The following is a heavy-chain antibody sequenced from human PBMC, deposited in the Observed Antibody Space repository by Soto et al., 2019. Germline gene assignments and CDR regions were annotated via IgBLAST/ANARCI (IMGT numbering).Heavy chain of an antibody. Sequence: GGSLRLSCAASGFTFSSYGMHWVRQAPGKGLEWVAVIWYDGSNKYYADSVKGRFTISRDNSKNTLYLQMNSLRAEDTAVYYCARGKQWLVLDAFDIWGQGTMVTVSS. CDR1: GFTFSSYG. D-gene: IGHD6-19*01. CDR3: ARGKQWLVLDAFDI. V-gene: IGHV3-33*01. J-gene: IGHJ3*02. CDR2: IWYDGSNK.